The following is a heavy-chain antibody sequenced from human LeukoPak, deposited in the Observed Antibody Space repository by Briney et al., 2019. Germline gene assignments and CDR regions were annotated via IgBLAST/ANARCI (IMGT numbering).Heavy chain of an antibody. Sequence: GGSLRLSCAASGFTFSSYAMSWVRQAPGEGLEWVSAISGSGGSTYYADSVKGRFTISRDNSKNTLYLQMNSLRSEDTAVYYCARDRGRDFWSGYCDYWGQGTLVTVSS. CDR1: GFTFSSYA. CDR2: ISGSGGST. J-gene: IGHJ4*02. D-gene: IGHD3-3*01. CDR3: ARDRGRDFWSGYCDY. V-gene: IGHV3-23*01.